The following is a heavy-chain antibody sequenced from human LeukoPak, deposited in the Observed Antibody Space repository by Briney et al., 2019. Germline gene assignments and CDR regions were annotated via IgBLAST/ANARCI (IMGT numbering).Heavy chain of an antibody. D-gene: IGHD3-3*01. J-gene: IGHJ3*02. CDR2: IIPIFGTA. Sequence: SVKVSCXASGGTFSSYAISWVRLAPGQGLEWMGGIIPIFGTANYAQKFQGRVTITADESTSTAYMELSSLRSEDTAVYYCARGRYYDFWSGPKNAFDIWGQGTMVTVSS. CDR3: ARGRYYDFWSGPKNAFDI. V-gene: IGHV1-69*13. CDR1: GGTFSSYA.